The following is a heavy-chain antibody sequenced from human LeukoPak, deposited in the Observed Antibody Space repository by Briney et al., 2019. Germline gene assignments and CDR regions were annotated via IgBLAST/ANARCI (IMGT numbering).Heavy chain of an antibody. J-gene: IGHJ4*02. V-gene: IGHV4-31*03. D-gene: IGHD6-6*01. CDR3: ARAEAYSSSPGVVD. CDR2: IYYSGST. CDR1: GGSISSGGYY. Sequence: SQTLSLTCTVSGGSISSGGYYWSWIRQHPGKGLEWIGYIYYSGSTYYNPSLKSRVTISVDTSKNQFSLKRSSVTAADTAVYYCARAEAYSSSPGVVDWGQGTLVTVSS.